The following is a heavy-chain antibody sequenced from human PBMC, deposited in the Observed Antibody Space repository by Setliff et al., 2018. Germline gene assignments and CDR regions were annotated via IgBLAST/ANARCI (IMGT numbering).Heavy chain of an antibody. CDR3: ARDYGSGWYHY. V-gene: IGHV4-61*09. J-gene: IGHJ4*02. CDR2: IYTSGST. Sequence: PSETLSLTCTVSGGSISSSSYYWSWIRQPAGKGLEWIGHIYTSGSTNYNPSLKCRVTISLDTSKNQFSLKLSSVTAADTAVYYGARDYGSGWYHYWGQGTRVTVSS. CDR1: GGSISSSSYY. D-gene: IGHD6-19*01.